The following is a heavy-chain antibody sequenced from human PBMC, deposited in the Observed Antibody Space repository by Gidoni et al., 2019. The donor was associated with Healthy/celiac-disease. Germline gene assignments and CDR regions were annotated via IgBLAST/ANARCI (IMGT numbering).Heavy chain of an antibody. Sequence: QVQLQQWGAGLLKPSETLSLTCAVYGGSFSGYYWSWIRQPPGKGLEWIGEINHSGSTNYNPSLKSRVTISVDTSKNQFSLKLSSVTAADTAVYYCARGDTIFGVVIPFDPWGQGTLVTVSS. CDR2: INHSGST. D-gene: IGHD3-3*01. V-gene: IGHV4-34*01. CDR3: ARGDTIFGVVIPFDP. J-gene: IGHJ5*02. CDR1: GGSFSGYY.